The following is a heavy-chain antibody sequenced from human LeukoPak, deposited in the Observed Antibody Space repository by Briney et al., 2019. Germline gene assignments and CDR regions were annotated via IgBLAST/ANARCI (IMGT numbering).Heavy chain of an antibody. CDR1: GYTFTSYY. CDR2: ITPMFGTS. D-gene: IGHD1-14*01. CDR3: ARDSSEFRSLLFH. V-gene: IGHV1-69*13. J-gene: IGHJ1*01. Sequence: SVNVSCKASGYTFTSYYMHWVRQAPGQGLEWMGGITPMFGTSNYAQKFRGRVTITADESTSTAYVELSSLRSEDTAVYYCARDSSEFRSLLFHWGQGTLVTVSS.